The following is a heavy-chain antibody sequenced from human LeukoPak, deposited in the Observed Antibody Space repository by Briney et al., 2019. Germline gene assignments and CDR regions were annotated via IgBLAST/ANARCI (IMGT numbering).Heavy chain of an antibody. D-gene: IGHD6-13*01. V-gene: IGHV3-30*04. CDR3: ARIAAAESTSFDY. CDR2: ISYDGSNK. CDR1: GFTFSSYA. J-gene: IGHJ4*02. Sequence: GGSLRLSCAASGFTFSSYAMHWVRQAPGKGLEWVAVISYDGSNKYYADSVKGRFTISRDNSKNTLYLQMNSLRAEDTAVYYCARIAAAESTSFDYWGQGTLVTVSS.